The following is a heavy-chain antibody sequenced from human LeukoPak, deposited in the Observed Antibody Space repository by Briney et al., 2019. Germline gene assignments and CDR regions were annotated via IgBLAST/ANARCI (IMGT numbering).Heavy chain of an antibody. Sequence: ASVKVSCKASGYTFTGYYMHWVRQAPGQGLEWMGRINPNSGGTNYAQKFQGRVTMTRDTSISTAYMELSRLRSDDTAVYYCARAYYDSSGLGFWGQGTLVTVSS. CDR1: GYTFTGYY. V-gene: IGHV1-2*06. J-gene: IGHJ4*02. CDR2: INPNSGGT. D-gene: IGHD3-22*01. CDR3: ARAYYDSSGLGF.